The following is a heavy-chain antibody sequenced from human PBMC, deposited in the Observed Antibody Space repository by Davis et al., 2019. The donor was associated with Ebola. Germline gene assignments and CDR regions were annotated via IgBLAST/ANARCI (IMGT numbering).Heavy chain of an antibody. CDR2: IYHSGST. D-gene: IGHD4/OR15-4a*01. CDR3: ARDSDGAYYFDY. CDR1: GGSISSSNW. Sequence: MPGGSLRLSCAVSGGSISSSNWWSWVRQPPGKGLEWIGEIYHSGSTNYNPSLKSRVTISVDKSKNQFSLKLSSVTAADTAVYYCARDSDGAYYFDYWGQGTLVTVSS. J-gene: IGHJ4*02. V-gene: IGHV4-4*02.